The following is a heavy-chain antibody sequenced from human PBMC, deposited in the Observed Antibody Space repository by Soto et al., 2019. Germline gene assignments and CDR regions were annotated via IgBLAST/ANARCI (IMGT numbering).Heavy chain of an antibody. CDR1: GFTFSSYA. J-gene: IGHJ5*02. D-gene: IGHD2-15*01. CDR2: ISGSGGST. Sequence: GGSLRLSCAASGFTFSSYAMSWVRQAPGKGLEWVSAISGSGGSTYYADSVKGRFTISRDNSKNTLYLQMNSLRAEDTAVYYCARGGYCSGGSCYVSWFDPWGQGTLVTVSS. CDR3: ARGGYCSGGSCYVSWFDP. V-gene: IGHV3-23*01.